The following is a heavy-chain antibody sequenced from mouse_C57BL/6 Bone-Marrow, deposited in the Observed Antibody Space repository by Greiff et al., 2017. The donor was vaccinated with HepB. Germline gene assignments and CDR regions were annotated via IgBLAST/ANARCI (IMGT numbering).Heavy chain of an antibody. D-gene: IGHD1-1*01. CDR1: GYSITSGYY. Sequence: VQLKESGPGLVKPSPSLSLSCSATGYSITSGYYWNWIRQFPGNKLELMGYISYDGSNNYNPSLKNRISITRDTSKNQFFLKLNSVTTEDTATYYCAGGGTTVVAMDYFDYWGQGTTLTVSS. CDR2: ISYDGSN. J-gene: IGHJ2*01. V-gene: IGHV3-6*01. CDR3: AGGGTTVVAMDYFDY.